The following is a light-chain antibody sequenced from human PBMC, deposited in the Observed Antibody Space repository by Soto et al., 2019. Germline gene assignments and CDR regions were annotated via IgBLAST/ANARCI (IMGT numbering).Light chain of an antibody. Sequence: DIQMTQSPSTLSASVGDRVTITCRASQSISSWLAWYQQKPGKAPKLLIFDASSLERGVPSRFSGSGFGTEFPLTISRLQPDDFATYHCQEYNSYSRTFGQGTKVEIK. CDR3: QEYNSYSRT. J-gene: IGKJ1*01. CDR2: DAS. V-gene: IGKV1-5*01. CDR1: QSISSW.